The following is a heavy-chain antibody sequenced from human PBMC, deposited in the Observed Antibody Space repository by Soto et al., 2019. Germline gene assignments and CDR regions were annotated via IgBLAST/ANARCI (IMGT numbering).Heavy chain of an antibody. CDR1: GFTLSGYA. Sequence: EEQLVESGGGLAQPGGSLRLSYAASGFTLSGYAMDWVRQAPGKGQEYVSGISTNGVGTYYANSVQGRFTISRDNSKNTVYLQMGSLRPEDMAVYYCARRARPDFYYMDVWGKGTTVTVSS. J-gene: IGHJ6*03. CDR2: ISTNGVGT. V-gene: IGHV3-64*01. CDR3: ARRARPDFYYMDV. D-gene: IGHD6-6*01.